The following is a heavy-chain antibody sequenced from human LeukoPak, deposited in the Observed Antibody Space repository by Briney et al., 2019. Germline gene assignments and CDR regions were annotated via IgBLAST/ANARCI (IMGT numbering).Heavy chain of an antibody. D-gene: IGHD2-2*01. Sequence: GGSLRLSCAASGFTFSSYWMSWVRQAPGKGLEWVANINQNGSEKYYVDSVEGRFTISRDNAKNSLYLQMNSLRAEDTAVYYCATDPYQLLPGDYWGQGTLVTVSS. CDR2: INQNGSEK. J-gene: IGHJ4*02. CDR1: GFTFSSYW. CDR3: ATDPYQLLPGDY. V-gene: IGHV3-7*01.